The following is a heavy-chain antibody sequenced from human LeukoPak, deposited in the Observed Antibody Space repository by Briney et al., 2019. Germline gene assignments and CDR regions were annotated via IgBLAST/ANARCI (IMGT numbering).Heavy chain of an antibody. V-gene: IGHV3-48*01. CDR2: ISSGSSSR. CDR3: ARLRYYAVDV. CDR1: GFTFNTFD. J-gene: IGHJ6*02. Sequence: PGGSLRLSCAASGFTFNTFDMTWVRQAPGKGLEWVSYISSGSSSRYYADSVKGRFSISRDNAKNSLYLQMNSLRAEDTAVYLCARLRYYAVDVWGQGTTVIVSS.